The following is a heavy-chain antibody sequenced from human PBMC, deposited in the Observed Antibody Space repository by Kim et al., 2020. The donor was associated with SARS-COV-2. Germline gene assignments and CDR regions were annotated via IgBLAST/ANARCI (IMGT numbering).Heavy chain of an antibody. Sequence: GGSLRLSCAASGFTFRNYAMNWVRQAPGQGLEWVSVSYTGCSSTYYADSVKGRFTISRDNSKNMLYLEMNSLRAEDTAVYYCAKDLSSRGYPNLYFDLWGRGTLVTVSS. CDR3: AKDLSSRGYPNLYFDL. V-gene: IGHV3-23*03. CDR2: SYTGCSST. CDR1: GFTFRNYA. J-gene: IGHJ2*01. D-gene: IGHD3-22*01.